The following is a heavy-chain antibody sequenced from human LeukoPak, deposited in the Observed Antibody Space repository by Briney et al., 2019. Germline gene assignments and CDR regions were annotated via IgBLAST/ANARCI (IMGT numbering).Heavy chain of an antibody. Sequence: SETLSLTCTVSGGSISSRSYYWGWIRQPPGKGLEWIGSIYYSGSTYYNPSLKSRVTISVDTSKTQFSLKLSSVTAADTAVYYCAISYYDFWSGYRPFGYWGQGTLVTVSS. CDR3: AISYYDFWSGYRPFGY. CDR1: GGSISSRSYY. V-gene: IGHV4-39*01. D-gene: IGHD3-3*01. CDR2: IYYSGST. J-gene: IGHJ4*02.